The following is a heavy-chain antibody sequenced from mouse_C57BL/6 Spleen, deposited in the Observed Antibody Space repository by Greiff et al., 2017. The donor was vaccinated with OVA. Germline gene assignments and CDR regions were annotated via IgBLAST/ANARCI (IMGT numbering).Heavy chain of an antibody. D-gene: IGHD1-1*01. CDR3: AREHYGSSSFDY. CDR1: GYAFSSSW. J-gene: IGHJ2*01. V-gene: IGHV1-82*01. Sequence: LVEPGASVKISCKASGYAFSSSWMNWVKQRPGKGLEWIGRIYPGDGDTNYNGKFKGKATLTADKSSSTAYMQLSSLTSEDSAVYFCAREHYGSSSFDYWGQGTTLTVSS. CDR2: IYPGDGDT.